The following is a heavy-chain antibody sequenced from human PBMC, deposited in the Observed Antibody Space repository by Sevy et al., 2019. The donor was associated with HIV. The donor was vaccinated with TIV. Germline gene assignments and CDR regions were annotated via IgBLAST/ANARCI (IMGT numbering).Heavy chain of an antibody. CDR3: TTGGPLRFLEWLRYYMDV. Sequence: GGSLRLSCAASGFTFSNAWMSWVRQAPGKGLEWVGRIKSKTDGGTTDYAAPVKGRFTISRDDSKNTLYLQMHRLKTADTAEYYCTTGGPLRFLEWLRYYMDVWGKGTTVTVSS. V-gene: IGHV3-15*01. J-gene: IGHJ6*03. CDR1: GFTFSNAW. CDR2: IKSKTDGGTT. D-gene: IGHD3-3*01.